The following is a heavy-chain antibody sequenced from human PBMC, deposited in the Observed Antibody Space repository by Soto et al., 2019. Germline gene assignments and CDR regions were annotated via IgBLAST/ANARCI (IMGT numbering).Heavy chain of an antibody. CDR1: GGSISSYY. J-gene: IGHJ4*02. D-gene: IGHD2-15*01. V-gene: IGHV4-59*01. CDR3: ARFDGSGRYFDY. CDR2: IYYSGST. Sequence: QVQLQESGPGLVKPSETLSLTCTVSGGSISSYYWSWIRQPPGKGLEWIGYIYYSGSTNSNPSLKSRVTISVDTSKNQFSRKLSSVTAADTAVYYCARFDGSGRYFDYWGQGTLVTVSS.